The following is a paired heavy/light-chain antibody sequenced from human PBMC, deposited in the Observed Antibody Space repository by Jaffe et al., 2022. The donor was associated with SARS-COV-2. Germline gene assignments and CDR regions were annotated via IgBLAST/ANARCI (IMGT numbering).Light chain of an antibody. CDR3: NSYTSSGTWV. V-gene: IGLV2-14*03. CDR2: DVN. J-gene: IGLJ3*02. Sequence: QSALTQPASVSGSPGQSITISCTGTSSDIGLYNYVSWYQQQPGKAPKLMIYDVNNRPSGVSNRFSGSKSGNTASLTISGLQAEDEADYYCNSYTSSGTWVFGGGTKLTVL. CDR1: SSDIGLYNY.
Heavy chain of an antibody. CDR1: GGSITSGYY. V-gene: IGHV4-39*01. J-gene: IGHJ4*02. CDR2: IYYDGNS. D-gene: IGHD6-13*01. CDR3: ARRTQSSSWMGY. Sequence: QLQLRESGPGLVKPSETLSLTCTVSGGSITSGYYWGWIRQPPGKGLEWIGEIYYDGNSYYSPSLKRRASISVDTSKNQFSLNLHFVTAADTAVFYCARRTQSSSWMGYWGQGTQVTVSS.